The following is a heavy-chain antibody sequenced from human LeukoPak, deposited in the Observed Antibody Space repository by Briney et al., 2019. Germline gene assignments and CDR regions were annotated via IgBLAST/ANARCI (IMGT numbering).Heavy chain of an antibody. J-gene: IGHJ6*02. CDR2: IYHSGST. D-gene: IGHD2-2*01. CDR3: ARGPPAKPGTGYYYGMDV. V-gene: IGHV4-61*01. Sequence: SETLSLTCTVSGGSVSSSSYYWSWIRQPPGKGLEWIGYIYHSGSTNYSPSLKSRVTISIDTSKNRFSLKLSSVTAADTAVYYCARGPPAKPGTGYYYGMDVWGQGTTVTVSS. CDR1: GGSVSSSSYY.